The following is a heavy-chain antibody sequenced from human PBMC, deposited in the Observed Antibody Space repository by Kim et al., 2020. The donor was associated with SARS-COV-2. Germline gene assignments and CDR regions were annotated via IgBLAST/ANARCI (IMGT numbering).Heavy chain of an antibody. CDR3: AKSDYRDP. Sequence: DRTPTECADSVKARFTISRDNAKKTLYLQMNSQRGEDTAMYYCAKSDYRDPWGRGTLVTVSS. CDR2: DRTPT. V-gene: IGHV3-74*03. J-gene: IGHJ5*02. D-gene: IGHD4-17*01.